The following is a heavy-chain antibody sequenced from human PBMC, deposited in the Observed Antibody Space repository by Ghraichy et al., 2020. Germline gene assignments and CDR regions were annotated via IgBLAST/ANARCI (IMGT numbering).Heavy chain of an antibody. Sequence: SETLSLTCAVYGGSFSGYYWSWIRQPPGKGLEWIGEINHSGSTNYNPSLKSRVTISVDTSKNQFSLKLSSVTAADTAVYYCARGERRYFDWLPTGFDYWGQGTLVTVSS. V-gene: IGHV4-34*01. CDR3: ARGERRYFDWLPTGFDY. CDR2: INHSGST. D-gene: IGHD3-9*01. CDR1: GGSFSGYY. J-gene: IGHJ4*02.